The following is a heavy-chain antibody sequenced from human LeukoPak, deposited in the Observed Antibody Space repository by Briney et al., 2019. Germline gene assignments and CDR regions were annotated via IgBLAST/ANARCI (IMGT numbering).Heavy chain of an antibody. CDR2: ISYDGSNK. CDR3: ARVDYGDSHFDY. J-gene: IGHJ4*02. CDR1: GFTFSSYG. Sequence: PGGSLRLSCAASGFTFSSYGMHWVRQAPGKGLEWVAVISYDGSNKYYADSVKGRFTISRDNSKNTLYLQMNSLRAEDTAVYYCARVDYGDSHFDYWGQGTLVTVSS. V-gene: IGHV3-30*03. D-gene: IGHD4-17*01.